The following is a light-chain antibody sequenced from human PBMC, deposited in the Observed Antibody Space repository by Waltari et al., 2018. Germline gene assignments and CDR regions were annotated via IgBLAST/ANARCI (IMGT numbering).Light chain of an antibody. CDR1: KLGNKY. CDR2: QDS. V-gene: IGLV3-1*01. CDR3: QAWDNSTAV. J-gene: IGLJ1*01. Sequence: SYELTQPPSVSVSPGQTASIPCSGDKLGNKYACWYQQKPGQSPVLVIYQDSQRPSGIPERFSGSNSGNTATLTIRGTQAMDEADYYCQAWDNSTAVFGTGTKVTVL.